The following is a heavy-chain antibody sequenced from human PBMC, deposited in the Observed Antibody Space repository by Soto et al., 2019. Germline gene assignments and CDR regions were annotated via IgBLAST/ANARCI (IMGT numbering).Heavy chain of an antibody. V-gene: IGHV3-48*03. Sequence: PGGSLRLSCAASGFTFSSCAMSWVRQAPGKGLEWISYISNSGNTIYVADSMRGRFTISRDNAKNSLFLQMTSLRADDTAVYYCARDIDNRDYYYGLDVWGQGTTVTVSS. J-gene: IGHJ6*02. CDR1: GFTFSSCA. CDR3: ARDIDNRDYYYGLDV. CDR2: ISNSGNTI. D-gene: IGHD1-20*01.